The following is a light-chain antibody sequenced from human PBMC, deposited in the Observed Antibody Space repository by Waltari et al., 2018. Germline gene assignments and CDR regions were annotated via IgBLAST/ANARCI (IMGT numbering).Light chain of an antibody. J-gene: IGLJ2*01. CDR2: KDT. CDR1: PFPTQY. Sequence: SYALTPPPPVSVSSGPTAQHPCSGDPFPTQYTTFYQQKPGQAPLLVIYKDTERPAGIPERFSGSSSGTTVTLTISGVQAEDEADYYCLSAYSGGSQGVFGGGTKLTVL. CDR3: LSAYSGGSQGV. V-gene: IGLV3-25*03.